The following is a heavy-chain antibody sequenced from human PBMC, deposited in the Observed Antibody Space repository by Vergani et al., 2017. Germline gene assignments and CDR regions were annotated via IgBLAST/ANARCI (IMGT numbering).Heavy chain of an antibody. J-gene: IGHJ6*03. CDR3: ARDRADYDILTGYLNYYYYYVDV. Sequence: QVQLVQSGAEVKKPGSSVKVSCKASGGTFSSYAISWVRQAPGQGLEWMGGIIPIFGTANYAQKFQGRVTITADESTSTAYMELSSLRSEDTAVYYCARDRADYDILTGYLNYYYYYVDVWGKGTTVTVSS. CDR2: IIPIFGTA. V-gene: IGHV1-69*01. CDR1: GGTFSSYA. D-gene: IGHD3-9*01.